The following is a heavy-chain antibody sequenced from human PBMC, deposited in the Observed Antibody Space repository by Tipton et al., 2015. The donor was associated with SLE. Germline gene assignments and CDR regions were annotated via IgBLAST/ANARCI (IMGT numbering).Heavy chain of an antibody. D-gene: IGHD6-19*01. J-gene: IGHJ4*02. V-gene: IGHV4-59*12. CDR3: ARGGIAVAGTRTYFDY. Sequence: TLSLTCTVSGGSISSYYWSWIRQPPGKGLEWIGYIYYRGSPNYTPSLKSRVTISVDTSKNQFSLKLSSVTAADTAVYYCARGGIAVAGTRTYFDYWGQGTLVTVSS. CDR2: IYYRGSP. CDR1: GGSISSYY.